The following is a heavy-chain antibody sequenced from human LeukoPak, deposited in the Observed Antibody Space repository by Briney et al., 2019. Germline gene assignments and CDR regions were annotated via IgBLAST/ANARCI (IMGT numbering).Heavy chain of an antibody. V-gene: IGHV4-61*02. Sequence: SETLSLTCTASGGSISSSSYYWSWIRQPAGKGLEWIGRMSTSGSTNYNPSLKSRVTISVDTSKNQLSLKLSSVTAADTAVYYCARGGQYSGYGTTFEYWGQGTLVTVSS. CDR3: ARGGQYSGYGTTFEY. CDR1: GGSISSSSYY. D-gene: IGHD5-12*01. J-gene: IGHJ4*02. CDR2: MSTSGST.